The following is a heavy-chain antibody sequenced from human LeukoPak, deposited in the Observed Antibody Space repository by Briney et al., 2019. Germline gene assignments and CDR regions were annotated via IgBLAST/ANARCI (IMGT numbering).Heavy chain of an antibody. J-gene: IGHJ4*02. Sequence: GASVKVSCKASGYTFTSYGISWVRQAPGQGLEWMGWISAYNGNTNYAQKLQGRVTMTTDTSTSTAYMELRSLRSDDTAVYYCARERQLERLAFGKEGSAFDYWGQGTLVTVSS. CDR3: ARERQLERLAFGKEGSAFDY. CDR2: ISAYNGNT. CDR1: GYTFTSYG. V-gene: IGHV1-18*01. D-gene: IGHD1-1*01.